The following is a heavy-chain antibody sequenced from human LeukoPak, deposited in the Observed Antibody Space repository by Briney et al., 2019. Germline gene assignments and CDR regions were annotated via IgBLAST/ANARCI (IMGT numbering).Heavy chain of an antibody. V-gene: IGHV3-48*04. Sequence: QAGGSLRLSCAASGFTFSSYSMNWVRQAPGKGLEWVSYISSSSSTIYYADSVKGRFTISRDNAKNSLYLQMNSLRAEDTAVYYCARDEVAAAGPGAFDIWGQGTMVTVSS. J-gene: IGHJ3*02. CDR1: GFTFSSYS. D-gene: IGHD6-13*01. CDR3: ARDEVAAAGPGAFDI. CDR2: ISSSSSTI.